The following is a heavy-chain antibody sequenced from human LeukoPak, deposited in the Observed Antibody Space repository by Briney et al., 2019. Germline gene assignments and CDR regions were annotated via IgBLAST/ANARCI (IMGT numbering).Heavy chain of an antibody. CDR3: AREVVQEDYSLGG. D-gene: IGHD3-16*01. Sequence: ASVKVSCKASGYTFTSYDINWVRQATGQGLEWMGWMNPNSGNTSYAQKFQGRVTMTRDTSTSTVYMELSSLRSEDTAVYYCAREVVQEDYSLGGWGQGTLVTVSS. J-gene: IGHJ4*02. CDR1: GYTFTSYD. V-gene: IGHV1-8*01. CDR2: MNPNSGNT.